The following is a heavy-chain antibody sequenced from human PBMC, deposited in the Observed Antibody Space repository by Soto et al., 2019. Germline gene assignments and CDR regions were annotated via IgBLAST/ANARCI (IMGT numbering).Heavy chain of an antibody. CDR2: IYYSGST. CDR3: ARGSSRWDY. J-gene: IGHJ4*02. CDR1: GGSISSGDYY. Sequence: SETLSLTCTVSGGSISSGDYYWSWIRQPPGKGLEWIGYIYYSGSTYYNPSLKSRVTMSVDTSKNQFSLRLSSVTAADTAMYYCARGSSRWDYWGQGTLVTVSS. D-gene: IGHD6-13*01. V-gene: IGHV4-30-4*01.